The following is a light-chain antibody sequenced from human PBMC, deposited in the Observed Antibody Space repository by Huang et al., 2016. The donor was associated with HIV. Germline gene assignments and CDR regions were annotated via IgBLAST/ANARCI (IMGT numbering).Light chain of an antibody. Sequence: DIQMTQSPSSLSASVGDRVTITCRASQTIDKHLNWYQQKPGKAPKLLISVASSLQSGVPSRVSGGGSGTFFTLTINGLQPEDSASYYCQQGYVTPWTFGQGTKVEIK. V-gene: IGKV1-39*01. CDR1: QTIDKH. CDR2: VAS. J-gene: IGKJ1*01. CDR3: QQGYVTPWT.